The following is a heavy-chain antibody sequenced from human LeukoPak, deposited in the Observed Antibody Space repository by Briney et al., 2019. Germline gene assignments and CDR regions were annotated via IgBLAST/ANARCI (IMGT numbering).Heavy chain of an antibody. CDR2: ISGSGGST. J-gene: IGHJ4*02. D-gene: IGHD6-19*01. CDR3: AKEGSSGWYRFYYFDY. V-gene: IGHV3-23*01. Sequence: GGSLRLSCAASGFTFDDYGMSWVRQAPGKGLEWVSAISGSGGSTYYADSVKGRFTISRDNSKDTLYLQMNSLRAEDTAVYYCAKEGSSGWYRFYYFDYWGQGTLVTVSS. CDR1: GFTFDDYG.